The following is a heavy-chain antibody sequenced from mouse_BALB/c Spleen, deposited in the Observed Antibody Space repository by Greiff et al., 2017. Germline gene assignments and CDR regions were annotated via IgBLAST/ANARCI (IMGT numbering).Heavy chain of an antibody. J-gene: IGHJ4*01. CDR3: TRLGYYGYVGAMDY. CDR1: GYSFTSYW. CDR2: IYPGNSDT. Sequence: EVQRVESGTVLARPGASVKMSCKASGYSFTSYWMHWVKQRPGQGLEWIGAIYPGNSDTSYNQKFKGKAKLTAVTSASTAYMELSSLTNEDSAVYYCTRLGYYGYVGAMDYWGQGTSVTVSS. V-gene: IGHV1-5*01. D-gene: IGHD1-2*01.